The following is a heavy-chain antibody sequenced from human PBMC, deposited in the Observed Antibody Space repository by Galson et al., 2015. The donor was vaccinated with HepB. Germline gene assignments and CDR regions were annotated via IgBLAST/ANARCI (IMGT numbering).Heavy chain of an antibody. Sequence: SLRLSCAASGFTVSSTYMSWVRQAPGKGLEWVSVIYSGGSIYYADSVKGRFTISRDNSKNTLYLQMNGLRAEDTAVYYCARGKVDSSSWKYYYYGMDVWGQGTTVPVSS. V-gene: IGHV3-66*01. CDR2: IYSGGSI. CDR3: ARGKVDSSSWKYYYYGMDV. D-gene: IGHD6-13*01. CDR1: GFTVSSTY. J-gene: IGHJ6*02.